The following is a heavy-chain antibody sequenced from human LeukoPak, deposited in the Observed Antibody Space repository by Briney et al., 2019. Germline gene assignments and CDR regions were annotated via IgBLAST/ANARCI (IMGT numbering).Heavy chain of an antibody. Sequence: SETLSLTCTVSGGSISSYDWSWIRQPPGKGLEWMGHIYYNGSTNYNPSLKSRVTISVDTSKNQFSLKLSSVTAADTAVYYCARVPGNYDSSGYYIAYDYWGQGTLVTVSS. V-gene: IGHV4-59*08. CDR3: ARVPGNYDSSGYYIAYDY. J-gene: IGHJ4*02. CDR2: IYYNGST. D-gene: IGHD3-22*01. CDR1: GGSISSYD.